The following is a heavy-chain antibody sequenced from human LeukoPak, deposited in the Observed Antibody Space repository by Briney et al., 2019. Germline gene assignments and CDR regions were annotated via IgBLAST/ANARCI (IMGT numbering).Heavy chain of an antibody. D-gene: IGHD3-16*01. J-gene: IGHJ4*02. CDR3: ARTRFGLGSYYFDY. CDR1: GFSLSTSGMR. CDR2: IDWDDDK. V-gene: IGHV2-70*04. Sequence: ESGPALVKPTQTLTLTCTFSGFSLSTSGMRVSWIRQPPGKALEWLARIDWDDDKFYSTSLKTRLTISKDTSKNQVVLTMTNMDPVDTATYYCARTRFGLGSYYFDYWGQGTPVTVSS.